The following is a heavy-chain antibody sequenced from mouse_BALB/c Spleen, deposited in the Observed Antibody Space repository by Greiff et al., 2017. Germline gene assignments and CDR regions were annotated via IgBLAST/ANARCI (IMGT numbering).Heavy chain of an antibody. CDR1: GFTFSSYA. CDR3: ARGPGNYLDY. D-gene: IGHD1-1*02. V-gene: IGHV5-6-5*01. J-gene: IGHJ2*01. CDR2: ISSGGST. Sequence: EVNVVESGGGLVKPGGSLKLSCAASGFTFSSYAMSWVRQTPEKRLEWVASISSGGSTYYPDSVKGRFTISRDNARNILYLQMSSLRSEDTAMYYCARGPGNYLDYWGQGTTLTVSS.